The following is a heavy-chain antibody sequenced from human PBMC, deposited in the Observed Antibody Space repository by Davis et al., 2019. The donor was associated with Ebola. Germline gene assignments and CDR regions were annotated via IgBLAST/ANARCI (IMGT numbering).Heavy chain of an antibody. J-gene: IGHJ6*02. V-gene: IGHV4-59*12. CDR3: ASPGRRFDYGDFPGMDV. D-gene: IGHD4-17*01. CDR2: IYYSGST. CDR1: GGSISSYY. Sequence: PSETLSLTCTVSGGSISSYYWSWIRQPPGKGLEWIGYIYYSGSTNYNPSLKSRVTISVDTSKNQFSLKLSSVTAADTAVYYCASPGRRFDYGDFPGMDVWGQGTTVTVSS.